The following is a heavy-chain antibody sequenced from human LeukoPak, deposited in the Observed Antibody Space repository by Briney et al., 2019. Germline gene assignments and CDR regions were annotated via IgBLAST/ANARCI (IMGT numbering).Heavy chain of an antibody. Sequence: GRSLRLSCAASGFTFSSCAMHWVRQAPGKGLEWVALISCDGSNKYYAGSVKGRFTISRDNSKNTLYLQMNSLRAEDTAVYYCARDYYASGSYGYFDYWGQGTLVTVSS. V-gene: IGHV3-30*04. CDR3: ARDYYASGSYGYFDY. CDR2: ISCDGSNK. J-gene: IGHJ4*02. CDR1: GFTFSSCA. D-gene: IGHD3-10*01.